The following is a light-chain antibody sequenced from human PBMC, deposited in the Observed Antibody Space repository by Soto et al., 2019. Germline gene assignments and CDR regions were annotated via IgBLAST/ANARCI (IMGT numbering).Light chain of an antibody. CDR3: QSYDDSLSVHYV. V-gene: IGLV1-40*01. J-gene: IGLJ1*01. CDR1: SSNIGSTYD. CDR2: GNT. Sequence: QAVVTQPPSVSGAPGQRVTISCTGSSSNIGSTYDVQWYQQLPGTAPKLLIHGNTNRPSGVPDRFSGSKSGTSASLAITGVQADDEDDYYCQSYDDSLSVHYVFGTGTKVTVL.